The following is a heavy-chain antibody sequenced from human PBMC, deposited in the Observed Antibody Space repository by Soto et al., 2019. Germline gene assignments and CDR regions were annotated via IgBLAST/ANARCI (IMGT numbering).Heavy chain of an antibody. CDR3: ARDAGGDKGYYHYSGMDV. J-gene: IGHJ6*02. CDR1: GFTFSSYN. D-gene: IGHD2-21*02. CDR2: ITRSSSTI. V-gene: IGHV3-48*02. Sequence: EVQLVESGGGLVQPGGSLRLSCAASGFTFSSYNMNWVRQAPGKGLEWVSCITRSSSTIYYADSVKGRFTISRDNAKNSLYLQMNSLRDEDTAVYYCARDAGGDKGYYHYSGMDVWGQGTTVTVSS.